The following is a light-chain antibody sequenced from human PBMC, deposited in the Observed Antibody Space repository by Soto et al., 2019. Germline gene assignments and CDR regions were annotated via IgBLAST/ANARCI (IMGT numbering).Light chain of an antibody. V-gene: IGLV1-40*01. CDR3: QSYDSSLSGSK. CDR1: SSNIGAGYD. J-gene: IGLJ2*01. Sequence: QSVLTQPPSVSGAPGQRVTISCTGSSSNIGAGYDVHWYQQLPGTAPKLLIYGNSNRPSGVPDRFSGSKSGTSAALAITGIQAEDEDDYSCQSYDSSLSGSKFGGATKLTVL. CDR2: GNS.